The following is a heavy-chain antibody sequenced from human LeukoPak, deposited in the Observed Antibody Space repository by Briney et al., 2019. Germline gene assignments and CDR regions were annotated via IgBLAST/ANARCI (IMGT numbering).Heavy chain of an antibody. Sequence: ASVKVSCKASGYTFTSYDINWVRQATGQGLEWMGWITAYNGNTNYAPNFRDRLTMTTDTSTSTVYMELRSLRSDDTAMYYCVRDTSSSWLGSFWGQGTLVTVSS. J-gene: IGHJ4*02. V-gene: IGHV1-18*01. CDR3: VRDTSSSWLGSF. CDR2: ITAYNGNT. CDR1: GYTFTSYD. D-gene: IGHD6-13*01.